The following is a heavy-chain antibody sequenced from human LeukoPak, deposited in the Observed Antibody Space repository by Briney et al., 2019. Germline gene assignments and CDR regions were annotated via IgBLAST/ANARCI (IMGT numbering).Heavy chain of an antibody. CDR2: IYADGAT. CDR1: GFTVSQNY. CDR3: ARDRAGTKAWLEFDP. D-gene: IGHD1-1*01. J-gene: IGHJ5*02. Sequence: PGGSLRLSCAASGFTVSQNYMSWVRQAPGGGLEWVSLIYADGATHYADSVKGRFTISRDNSKNTVYLEMNSLRPEDTAVYYCARDRAGTKAWLEFDPWGQGTLVTVSS. V-gene: IGHV3-66*02.